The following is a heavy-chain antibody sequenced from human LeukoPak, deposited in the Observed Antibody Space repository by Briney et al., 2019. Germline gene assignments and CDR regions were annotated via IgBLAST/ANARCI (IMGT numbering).Heavy chain of an antibody. J-gene: IGHJ3*01. V-gene: IGHV3-7*01. CDR2: MNGDGSQI. Sequence: GGSLSLSCAASGFTFSGHWMSWVRQAPAKGLEWVAHMNGDGSQIYYMDFVKGRFTISRDNAKDSLYLQMNGLRAEDTAVYYCVAWGNSGNSWGQGTMVIVSS. CDR1: GFTFSGHW. CDR3: VAWGNSGNS. D-gene: IGHD1-26*01.